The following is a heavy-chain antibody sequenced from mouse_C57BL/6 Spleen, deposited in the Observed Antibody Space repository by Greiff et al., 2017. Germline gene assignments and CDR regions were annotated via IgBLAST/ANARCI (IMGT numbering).Heavy chain of an antibody. J-gene: IGHJ4*01. CDR1: GYSITSGYY. V-gene: IGHV3-6*01. D-gene: IGHD6-1*01. Sequence: DVKLQESGPGLVKPSQSLSLTCSVTGYSITSGYYWNWIRQFPGNKLEWMGYISYDGSNNYNPSLKNRIPITRDTSKNQFFLKLNSVTTEDTATYYCAREASYYAMDYWGQGTSVTVSS. CDR2: ISYDGSN. CDR3: AREASYYAMDY.